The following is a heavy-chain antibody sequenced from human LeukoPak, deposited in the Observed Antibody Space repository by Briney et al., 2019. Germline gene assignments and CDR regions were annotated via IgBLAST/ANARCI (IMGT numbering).Heavy chain of an antibody. Sequence: SETLSLTCAVYGGSFSGYYWSWIRQPAGKGLEWIGRIYTSGSTNYNPSLKSRVTMSVDTSKNQFSLKLSSVTAADTAVYYCARVGGSSWYFDYWGQGTLVTVSS. J-gene: IGHJ4*02. CDR1: GGSFSGYY. CDR3: ARVGGSSWYFDY. CDR2: IYTSGST. V-gene: IGHV4-59*10. D-gene: IGHD6-13*01.